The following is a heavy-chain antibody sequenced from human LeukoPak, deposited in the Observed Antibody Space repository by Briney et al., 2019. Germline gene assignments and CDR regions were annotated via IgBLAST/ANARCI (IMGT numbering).Heavy chain of an antibody. D-gene: IGHD6-19*01. Sequence: ASGKVSCKASGYTFTSYYMHWVRQAPGQGLEWMGIINPSGGSTSYAQKFQGRVTMTRDTSTSTVYMELSSLRSEDTAVYYCARGSPPGWEQWLVDFDYWGQGTLVTVSS. CDR1: GYTFTSYY. CDR2: INPSGGST. CDR3: ARGSPPGWEQWLVDFDY. V-gene: IGHV1-46*01. J-gene: IGHJ4*02.